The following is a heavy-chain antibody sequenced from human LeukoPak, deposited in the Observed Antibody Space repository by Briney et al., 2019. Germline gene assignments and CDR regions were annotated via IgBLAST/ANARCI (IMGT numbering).Heavy chain of an antibody. CDR3: AKLRIVVVPAPLDP. CDR2: ISGSGGST. V-gene: IGHV3-23*01. Sequence: GGSLRLSCAASGFTFSSYAMNWVRQAPGKGLEWVSGISGSGGSTYYADSVKGRFTISRDNSKNTLYLQMNSLRAEDTAVYYCAKLRIVVVPAPLDPWGQGTLVTVSS. CDR1: GFTFSSYA. J-gene: IGHJ5*02. D-gene: IGHD2-2*01.